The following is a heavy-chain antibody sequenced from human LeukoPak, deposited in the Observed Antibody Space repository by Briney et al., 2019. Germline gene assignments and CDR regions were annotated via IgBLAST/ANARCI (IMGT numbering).Heavy chain of an antibody. CDR1: GGSISSYY. Sequence: SETLSLTCTVSGGSISSYYWSWIRQPPGKRLEWIGYIYYSGSTNYNPSLKSRVTISVETSKNQFSLKLSSVTAADTAVYYCARGLAAAEFDPWGQGTLVTVSS. J-gene: IGHJ5*02. CDR2: IYYSGST. D-gene: IGHD6-13*01. V-gene: IGHV4-59*12. CDR3: ARGLAAAEFDP.